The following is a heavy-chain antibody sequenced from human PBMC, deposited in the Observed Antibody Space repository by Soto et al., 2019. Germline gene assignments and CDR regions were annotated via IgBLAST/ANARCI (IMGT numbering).Heavy chain of an antibody. CDR3: ARDLLRADR. V-gene: IGHV1-46*01. J-gene: IGHJ4*02. CDR1: GYIFANYY. CDR2: INPYGGST. D-gene: IGHD2-8*01. Sequence: QVQLVQSGAEVKEPGASVKVLCKASGYIFANYYMHWVRQAPGQGLEWMAIINPYGGSTNYAQNFQGRLTLTSDTSTSTVYMELSSLRSEDTAVYYCARDLLRADRWGQGTLVTVSS.